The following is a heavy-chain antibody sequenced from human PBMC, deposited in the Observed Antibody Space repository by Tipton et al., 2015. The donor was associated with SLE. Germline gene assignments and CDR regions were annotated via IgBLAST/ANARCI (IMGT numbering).Heavy chain of an antibody. CDR1: GGSISSYY. CDR2: IYYSGST. Sequence: TLSLTCTVSGGSISSYYWSWIRQPPGKGLEWIGYIYYSGSTNYNPSLKSRVTISVDTSKNQFSLKLSSVTAADTAVYYCVRAPLRAAAGRVFDIWGQGTMVTVSS. V-gene: IGHV4-59*01. D-gene: IGHD6-13*01. J-gene: IGHJ3*02. CDR3: VRAPLRAAAGRVFDI.